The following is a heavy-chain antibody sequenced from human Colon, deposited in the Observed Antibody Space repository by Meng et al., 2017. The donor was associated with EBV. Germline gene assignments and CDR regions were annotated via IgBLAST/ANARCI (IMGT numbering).Heavy chain of an antibody. CDR1: GFTFSSSA. D-gene: IGHD2-15*01. V-gene: IGHV3-23*04. J-gene: IGHJ4*02. CDR3: ATALY. Sequence: VQLVESGGGLVQPGGSLRLSCAAFGFTFSSSALSWVRQAPGRGLEWVSTISGSGLSTYYADSVKGRFTISRDNSKNTLYLQMNSLRAEDTALYYCATALYWGQGTLVTVSS. CDR2: ISGSGLST.